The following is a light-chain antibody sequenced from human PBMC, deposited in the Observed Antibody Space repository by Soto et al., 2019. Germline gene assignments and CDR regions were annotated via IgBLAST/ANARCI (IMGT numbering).Light chain of an antibody. CDR1: VAAYNY. J-gene: IGLJ2*01. Sequence: QSALTQPPSASGSPGQSVTISCTGIVAAYNYVSWYQQHPGKAPRLMIFEVTKRPSGVSDRFSGSKSGNTAYLTISGLRPEDEADYYCSSYTGSDNYDFGGGTKLTVL. CDR2: EVT. CDR3: SSYTGSDNYD. V-gene: IGLV2-8*01.